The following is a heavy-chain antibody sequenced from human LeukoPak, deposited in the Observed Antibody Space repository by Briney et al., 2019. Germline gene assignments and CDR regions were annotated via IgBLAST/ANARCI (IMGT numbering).Heavy chain of an antibody. D-gene: IGHD3-10*01. CDR2: ISGSGGST. CDR3: AKDHGRDYYGSGRYDY. V-gene: IGHV3-23*01. Sequence: GGSLRLSCAASGFTVSSYGMSWVRQAPGKGLEWVSAISGSGGSTYYADSVKGRFTISRYNSKNTLYLQMTSLRAEDTAVYYCAKDHGRDYYGSGRYDYWGQGTLVTVSS. CDR1: GFTVSSYG. J-gene: IGHJ4*02.